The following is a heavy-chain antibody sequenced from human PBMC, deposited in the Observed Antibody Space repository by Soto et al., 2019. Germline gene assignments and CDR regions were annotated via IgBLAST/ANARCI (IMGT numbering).Heavy chain of an antibody. Sequence: SETLSLTCTVSGGSISSGGYYWSWIRQHPGKGLEWIGYIYYSGSTYYNPSLKSRVTISVDTSKNQFSLKLSSVTAADTAVYYCARAEGPLMVYAIRERAFDYWGQGTLVTVSS. CDR1: GGSISSGGYY. V-gene: IGHV4-31*03. J-gene: IGHJ4*02. CDR2: IYYSGST. CDR3: ARAEGPLMVYAIRERAFDY. D-gene: IGHD2-8*01.